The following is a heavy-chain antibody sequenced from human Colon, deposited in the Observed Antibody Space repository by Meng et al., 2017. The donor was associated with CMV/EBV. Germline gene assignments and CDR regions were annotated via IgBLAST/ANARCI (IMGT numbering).Heavy chain of an antibody. CDR3: AGKKGSAGQDGSGARLIFDYNGLDV. V-gene: IGHV1-69*10. D-gene: IGHD3-10*01. CDR2: ITPVLDLT. Sequence: SVKVSCKASGGIFSSYSINWVRLAPGQGLEWMGGITPVLDLTTYQQKFQGRVTITADNSTGTAYLELTSLRSDDTAMYYGAGKKGSAGQDGSGARLIFDYNGLDVWGQGTTVTVSS. J-gene: IGHJ6*02. CDR1: GGIFSSYS.